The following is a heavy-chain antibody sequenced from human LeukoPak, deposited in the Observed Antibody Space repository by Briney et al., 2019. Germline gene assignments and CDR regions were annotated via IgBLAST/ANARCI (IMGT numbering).Heavy chain of an antibody. Sequence: PSETLSLTCTVSGGSISSYYWSWIRQPPGKGLEWIGYIYYSGSTNYNPSLKSRVAISLDTSKHHFSLRLSSVTAADTAVYYCARGPYYSDSSGYYPFDYWGQGTLVTVSS. D-gene: IGHD3-22*01. CDR1: GGSISSYY. V-gene: IGHV4-59*01. J-gene: IGHJ4*02. CDR3: ARGPYYSDSSGYYPFDY. CDR2: IYYSGST.